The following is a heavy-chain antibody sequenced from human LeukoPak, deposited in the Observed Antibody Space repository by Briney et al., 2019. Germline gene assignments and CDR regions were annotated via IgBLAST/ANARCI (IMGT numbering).Heavy chain of an antibody. V-gene: IGHV3-33*01. Sequence: VGSLRLSCAASGFTLRVYGMHWVRQAPGKGLQWVAAIWHDGSNKYYADSVKGRFTISRDNSENTLYLQMNSLRAEDTAVYYCARAVGPFDYWGQGTLVTVSS. CDR1: GFTLRVYG. CDR3: ARAVGPFDY. CDR2: IWHDGSNK. J-gene: IGHJ4*02.